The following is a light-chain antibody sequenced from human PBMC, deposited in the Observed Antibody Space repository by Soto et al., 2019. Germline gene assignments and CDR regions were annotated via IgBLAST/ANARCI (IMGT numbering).Light chain of an antibody. J-gene: IGLJ1*01. CDR2: EVN. V-gene: IGLV2-8*01. CDR3: SSYAGSSNV. Sequence: QSVLTQPPSASGSPGQSVAISCTGTSSDVGGYNYVSWYQQHPGKAPKLMIYEVNKRPSGVPDRFSGSKSGNTASLTVSRLQAEDASDYYCSSYAGSSNVFGTGTKLTVL. CDR1: SSDVGGYNY.